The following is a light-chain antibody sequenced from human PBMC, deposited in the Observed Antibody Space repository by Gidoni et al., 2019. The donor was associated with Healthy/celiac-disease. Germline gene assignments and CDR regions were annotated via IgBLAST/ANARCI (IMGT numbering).Light chain of an antibody. CDR3: QQSYSTPPFT. V-gene: IGKV1-39*01. J-gene: IGKJ3*01. Sequence: DSKMTQSPSSLSASVGDRVTITCRASKSISSYLNWYQQKPGNAPKLLIYAASSFQSGVPSRFSGSGSGTDFTLTISSLQPEDFATYYCQQSYSTPPFTFGPGTKVDIK. CDR1: KSISSY. CDR2: AAS.